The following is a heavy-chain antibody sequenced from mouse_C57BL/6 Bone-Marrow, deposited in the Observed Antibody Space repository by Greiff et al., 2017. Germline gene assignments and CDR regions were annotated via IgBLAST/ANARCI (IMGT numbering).Heavy chain of an antibody. CDR3: APTGIYYDYDGGFAY. J-gene: IGHJ3*01. CDR1: GFSLSTFGMG. D-gene: IGHD2-4*01. CDR2: IWWDDDK. V-gene: IGHV8-8*01. Sequence: QVTLKESGPGILQPSQTLSLTCSFSGFSLSTFGMGVGWIRQPSGKGLEWLAHIWWDDDKYYNPALKSRLTISKDTSKNQVFLKIAHVNTADTATYSCAPTGIYYDYDGGFAYWGQGTLVTVSA.